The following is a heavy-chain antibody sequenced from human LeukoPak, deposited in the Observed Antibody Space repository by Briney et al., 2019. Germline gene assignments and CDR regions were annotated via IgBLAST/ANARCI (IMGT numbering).Heavy chain of an antibody. CDR1: GFTFSSYG. Sequence: GGSLRLSCAASGFTFSSYGMHWVRQAPGKGLEWAAFIRYDGSNKYYADSVKGRFTISRDNSKNTLYLQMNSLRAEDTAVYYCARPAGYDFAFDIWGQGTMVTVSS. CDR2: IRYDGSNK. V-gene: IGHV3-30*02. J-gene: IGHJ3*02. CDR3: ARPAGYDFAFDI. D-gene: IGHD5-12*01.